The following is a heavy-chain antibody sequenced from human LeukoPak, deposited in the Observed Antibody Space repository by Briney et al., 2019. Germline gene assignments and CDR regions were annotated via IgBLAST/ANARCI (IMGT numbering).Heavy chain of an antibody. CDR3: ARASGAAGIAAAGTGYYGMDV. Sequence: ASVKVSCKASGYTFTSYGISWVRQAPGQGLEWMGWISAYNSNTNYAQKLQGRVTMTTDTSTSTAYMELRSLRSDDTAVYYCARASGAAGIAAAGTGYYGMDVWGQGTTVTVSS. CDR2: ISAYNSNT. CDR1: GYTFTSYG. D-gene: IGHD6-13*01. V-gene: IGHV1-18*01. J-gene: IGHJ6*02.